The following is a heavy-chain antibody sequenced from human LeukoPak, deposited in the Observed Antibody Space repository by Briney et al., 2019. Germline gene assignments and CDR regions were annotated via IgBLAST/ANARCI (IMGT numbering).Heavy chain of an antibody. CDR3: ARAHKVGATSDFDY. CDR1: GFTFSSYS. Sequence: GGFLRLSCAASGFTFSSYSMDWVRQAPGKGLEWVSSISSSSSYIYYADSVKGRFTISRDNAKNSLYLQMNSLRAEDTAVYYCARAHKVGATSDFDYWGQGTLVTVSS. V-gene: IGHV3-21*01. CDR2: ISSSSSYI. J-gene: IGHJ4*02. D-gene: IGHD1-26*01.